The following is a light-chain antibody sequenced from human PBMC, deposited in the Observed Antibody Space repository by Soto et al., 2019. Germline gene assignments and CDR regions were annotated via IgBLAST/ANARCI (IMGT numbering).Light chain of an antibody. CDR1: QGISSY. J-gene: IGKJ4*01. V-gene: IGKV1-9*01. Sequence: IQFTQSPSSLSASVGDRVTITCRASQGISSYLAWYQQKPGKAPKLLIYAASTLQSGVPSRFSGSGSGTDFTLTISSLQPEDFATYYCQQLNSYPLTVGGGNKVDIK. CDR2: AAS. CDR3: QQLNSYPLT.